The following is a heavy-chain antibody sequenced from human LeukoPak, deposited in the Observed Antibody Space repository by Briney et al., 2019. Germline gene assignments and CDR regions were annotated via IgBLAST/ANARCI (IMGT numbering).Heavy chain of an antibody. V-gene: IGHV1-46*01. CDR1: GYTFTSYY. CDR2: INPSGGST. Sequence: ASVKVSCKASGYTFTSYYMHWVRQAPGQGLEWMGIINPSGGSTSYAQKFQGRVTMTRDTSTSTVYMELSSLRSEDTAVYYCARVGGEACSYGYVLDYWGQGTLVTVSS. CDR3: ARVGGEACSYGYVLDY. J-gene: IGHJ4*02. D-gene: IGHD5-18*01.